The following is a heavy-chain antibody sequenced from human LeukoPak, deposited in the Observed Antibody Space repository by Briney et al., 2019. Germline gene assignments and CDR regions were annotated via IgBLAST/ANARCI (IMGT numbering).Heavy chain of an antibody. CDR3: AHRRGGSVVVISPFDY. V-gene: IGHV2-5*01. CDR2: IYWNDDE. Sequence: SGPTLVNPTQTLTLTRTFSGFSLSTSGVGVGWIRQPPGKALEWLALIYWNDDERYSPSLKSRLTITKDTSKNQVVLTMTNMDPVDTATYYCAHRRGGSVVVISPFDYWGQGTLVTVSS. D-gene: IGHD3-22*01. J-gene: IGHJ4*02. CDR1: GFSLSTSGVG.